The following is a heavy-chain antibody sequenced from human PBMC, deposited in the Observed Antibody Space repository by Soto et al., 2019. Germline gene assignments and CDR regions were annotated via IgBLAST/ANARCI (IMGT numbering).Heavy chain of an antibody. V-gene: IGHV3-33*06. CDR2: IWYDGGNK. CDR1: GFTFSNYG. J-gene: IGHJ4*02. D-gene: IGHD3-10*01. Sequence: RLSCVASGFTFSNYGMHWVRQAPGKGLEWVAVIWYDGGNKYYADSVKGRFTISRDNSKKTLFLQMNSLRAEDTAVYYCAKDYYYGSGTYSPLDSWGQGTLVTVSS. CDR3: AKDYYYGSGTYSPLDS.